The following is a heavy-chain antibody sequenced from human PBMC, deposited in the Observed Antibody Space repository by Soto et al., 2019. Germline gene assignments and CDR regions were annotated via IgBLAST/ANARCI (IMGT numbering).Heavy chain of an antibody. CDR2: INSDGSST. D-gene: IGHD4-17*01. CDR3: ASYSDYVYDYYYVTAV. J-gene: IGHJ6*03. V-gene: IGHV3-74*01. Sequence: GKGLVWVSRINSDGSSTSYADSVKGRFTISRDNAKNTLYLQMNSLRAEDTAVYYCASYSDYVYDYYYVTAVWRKGSTVIVFS.